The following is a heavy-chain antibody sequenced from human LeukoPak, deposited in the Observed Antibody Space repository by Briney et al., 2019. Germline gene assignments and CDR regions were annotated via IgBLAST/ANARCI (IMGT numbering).Heavy chain of an antibody. V-gene: IGHV3-53*01. CDR2: IYSGGST. J-gene: IGHJ4*02. CDR1: GFTVSSNY. Sequence: PGGSLRLSCAASGFTVSSNYMSWVRQAPGKGLEWVSVIYSGGSTYYADSVKGRFTISRDNSKNTLYLQMNSLRAEDTAVYYCARPDQGPKKGYCSSTSCYGALGYWGQGTLVTVSS. CDR3: ARPDQGPKKGYCSSTSCYGALGY. D-gene: IGHD2-2*01.